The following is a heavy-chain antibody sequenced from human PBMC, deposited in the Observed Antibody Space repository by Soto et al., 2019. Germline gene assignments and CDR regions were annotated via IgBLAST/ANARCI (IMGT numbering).Heavy chain of an antibody. CDR1: GFIFSGSA. CDR3: TTTHNNDILTGYPFPY. Sequence: GGSLRLSCAASGFIFSGSAMHWVRQAPGKGLEWVGRIRSRANSYATEYAASVKGRFTISRYDSKNTAYLQMNSLKTEDTAVFYCTTTHNNDILTGYPFPYWGQGTLVTVSS. J-gene: IGHJ4*02. CDR2: IRSRANSYAT. V-gene: IGHV3-73*01. D-gene: IGHD3-9*01.